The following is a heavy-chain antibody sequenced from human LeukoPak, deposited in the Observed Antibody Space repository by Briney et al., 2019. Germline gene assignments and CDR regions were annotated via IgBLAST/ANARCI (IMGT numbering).Heavy chain of an antibody. CDR3: VRGYSSGAFDI. V-gene: IGHV4-59*01. Sequence: NPSETLSLTCTVSGGSISSYYWSWIRQPPGKGLEWIGYIYYSGSTNYNPSLKSRVTISVDTSKNQFSLKLSSVTAADTAVYYCVRGYSSGAFDIWGQGTMVTVSS. CDR2: IYYSGST. D-gene: IGHD5-18*01. CDR1: GGSISSYY. J-gene: IGHJ3*02.